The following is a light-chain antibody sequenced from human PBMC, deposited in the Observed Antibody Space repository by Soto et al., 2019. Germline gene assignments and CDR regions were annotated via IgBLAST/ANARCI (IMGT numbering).Light chain of an antibody. CDR2: EVS. CDR3: SSYAGSNRVV. V-gene: IGLV2-8*01. Sequence: QSVLTQPPSASGSPGQSVTISCTGTSSDVGGYNYVSWYQQHPGKAPKLMIYEVSKRPSGVPDRFSGSKSGNTASLTVPGLQAEDEADYYCSSYAGSNRVVVGGGTKLTVL. J-gene: IGLJ2*01. CDR1: SSDVGGYNY.